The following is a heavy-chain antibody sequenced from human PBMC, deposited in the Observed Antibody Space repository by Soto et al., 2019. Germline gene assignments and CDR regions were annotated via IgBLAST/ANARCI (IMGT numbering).Heavy chain of an antibody. J-gene: IGHJ4*02. Sequence: XETLSLSWTVSSGSISSRRYFWGWIRQPPGKGLEWIGNIHYRGSTYYNASLKSRVTISVDTSKNHFSLKLSSVTAADSAVYSSARGLGYYFDAWGQGTLVTVSS. V-gene: IGHV4-39*01. D-gene: IGHD5-12*01. CDR2: IHYRGST. CDR1: SGSISSRRYF. CDR3: ARGLGYYFDA.